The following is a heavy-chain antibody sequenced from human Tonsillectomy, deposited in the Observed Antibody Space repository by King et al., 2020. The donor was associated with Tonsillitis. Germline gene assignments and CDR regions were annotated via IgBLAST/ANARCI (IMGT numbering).Heavy chain of an antibody. D-gene: IGHD3-9*01. CDR1: GFSLSTSGVG. CDR3: APRPPPRGSLDILTGYYNEYNWFDP. Sequence: TLKESGPALVIPTQTLTLTCTFSGFSLSTSGVGVGWIRQPPGKALEWLAFIYWNDDKRYSPSLKSRLTITKDTSKNQVVLTMTNMDPVDTATYYYAPRPPPRGSLDILTGYYNEYNWFDPWGQGTLVTVSS. CDR2: IYWNDDK. V-gene: IGHV2-5*01. J-gene: IGHJ5*02.